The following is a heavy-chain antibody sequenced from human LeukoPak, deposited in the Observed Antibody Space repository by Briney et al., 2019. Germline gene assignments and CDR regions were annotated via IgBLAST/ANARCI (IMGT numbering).Heavy chain of an antibody. V-gene: IGHV3-53*01. D-gene: IGHD3-22*01. CDR1: GFPVRNNY. J-gene: IGHJ4*02. CDR2: IYSGGST. CDR3: ARAIGDYYDSSDFDY. Sequence: GSLRLSCAASGFPVRNNYKSWVRQAPGKGLEWVSVIYSGGSTYYADSVKGRFTISRDNSKNTLYLQMNSLRAEDTAVYYCARAIGDYYDSSDFDYWGQGTLVTVSS.